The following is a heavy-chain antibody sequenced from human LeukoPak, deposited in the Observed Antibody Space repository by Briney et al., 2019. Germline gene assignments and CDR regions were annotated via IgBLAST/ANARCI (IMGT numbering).Heavy chain of an antibody. CDR2: ISDDGSSK. V-gene: IGHV3-30*04. CDR3: ARVDDPDAFDI. Sequence: GGSLRLSCVTSGFTFSNHAMHWVRQGPGKGLEWVAVISDDGSSKFYADSVKGRFTIFRDNSKNTLFLQINSLRPEDTAVYYCARVDDPDAFDIWGQGTLVTVSS. J-gene: IGHJ3*02. CDR1: GFTFSNHA. D-gene: IGHD2-2*03.